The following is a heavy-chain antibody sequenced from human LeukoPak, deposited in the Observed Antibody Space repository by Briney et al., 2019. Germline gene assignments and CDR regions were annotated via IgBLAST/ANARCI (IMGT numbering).Heavy chain of an antibody. CDR1: GFTFGSYA. CDR2: ISGSGGST. J-gene: IGHJ4*02. V-gene: IGHV3-23*01. D-gene: IGHD4-17*01. Sequence: GGSLRLSCAASGFTFGSYAMSWVRQAPGKGLEWVSAISGSGGSTYYADSVKGRFTISRDNSKNTLYLQMNSLRAEDTAVYYCAKGPVSTVTTYLDYWGQGTLVTVSS. CDR3: AKGPVSTVTTYLDY.